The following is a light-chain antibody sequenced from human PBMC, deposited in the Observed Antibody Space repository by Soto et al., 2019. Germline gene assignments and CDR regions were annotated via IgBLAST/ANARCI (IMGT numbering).Light chain of an antibody. J-gene: IGLJ2*01. CDR3: SAYAGSRVL. Sequence: QSVLTQPASVSGSPGQSITISCTGTSSDVGGYDYVSWYQQYPDKAPKLMIFEVSNRPSGVSNRFSGSKSGNTASLTISGLQTEDEADYYCSAYAGSRVLFGGGTKLTVL. V-gene: IGLV2-14*01. CDR2: EVS. CDR1: SSDVGGYDY.